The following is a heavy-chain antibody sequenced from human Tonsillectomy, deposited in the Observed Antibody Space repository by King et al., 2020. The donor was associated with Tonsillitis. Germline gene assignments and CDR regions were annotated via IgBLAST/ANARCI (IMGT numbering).Heavy chain of an antibody. CDR1: GYSISSGYY. CDR3: ARERYYYSSGYYASPFDY. Sequence: VQLQESGPGLVKPSETLSLTCTVSGYSISSGYYWGWIRQPPGKGLEWIGSIYHSGSTYYNPSLKSRVTISGDTSKNQFSLKLSSVTAADTAVYYCARERYYYSSGYYASPFDYWGQGTLVTVSS. V-gene: IGHV4-38-2*02. CDR2: IYHSGST. J-gene: IGHJ4*02. D-gene: IGHD3-22*01.